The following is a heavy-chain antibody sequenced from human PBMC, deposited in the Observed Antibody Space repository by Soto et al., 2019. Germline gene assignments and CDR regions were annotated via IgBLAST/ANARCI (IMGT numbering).Heavy chain of an antibody. CDR3: ARSEGLRLGELSFFDY. CDR2: ISYDGSNK. D-gene: IGHD3-16*02. CDR1: GFTFSSYA. Sequence: GESLKISCAASGFTFSSYAMHWVRQAPGKGLEWVAVISYDGSNKYYADSVKGRFTISRDNSKNTLYLQMDSLRAEDMAVYYCARSEGLRLGELSFFDYWGQGTLVTVSS. V-gene: IGHV3-30*04. J-gene: IGHJ4*02.